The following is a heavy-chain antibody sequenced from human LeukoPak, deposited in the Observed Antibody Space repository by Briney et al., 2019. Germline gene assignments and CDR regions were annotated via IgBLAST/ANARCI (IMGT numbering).Heavy chain of an antibody. CDR3: ARAVITFGAAVAKGFDC. D-gene: IGHD3-16*01. J-gene: IGHJ4*02. V-gene: IGHV4-59*01. CDR2: IYYSGST. Sequence: SETLSLTCTVSGGSFSTYYWSWIRQPPGKGLEWIGYIYYSGSTDHNPSLKSRVTMSLDTSKNQFSLNLNSVTAADTAVYYCARAVITFGAAVAKGFDCWGQGTLVTVSS. CDR1: GGSFSTYY.